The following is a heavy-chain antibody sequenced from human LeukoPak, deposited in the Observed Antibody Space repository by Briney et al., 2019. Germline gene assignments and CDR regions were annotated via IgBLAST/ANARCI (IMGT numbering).Heavy chain of an antibody. CDR3: ARPRRDGYNYGFVN. V-gene: IGHV1-69*06. Sequence: GASVKVSSKASRGTFSSYAISWVRQAPGQGLEWMGGIVPKFGTANYAQKFQGRVTITADKSTSTAYMELSSLRSEDTAVYYCARPRRDGYNYGFVNWGQGTLVTVSP. J-gene: IGHJ4*02. CDR1: RGTFSSYA. D-gene: IGHD5-24*01. CDR2: IVPKFGTA.